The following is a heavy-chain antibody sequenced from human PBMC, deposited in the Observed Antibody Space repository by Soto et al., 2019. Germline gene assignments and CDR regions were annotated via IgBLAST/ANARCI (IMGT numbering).Heavy chain of an antibody. Sequence: QVQLVESGGGVVQPGRSLRLSCAASGITVSNYGTHWVRQAPGKGLEWVAVIWYDGRDKYYADSVKGRFTISRANSKNTLYLQMNILTADETAVYYCVSGYGYFDHWGQGTLVTVSS. D-gene: IGHD3-22*01. CDR2: IWYDGRDK. CDR1: GITVSNYG. V-gene: IGHV3-33*01. CDR3: VSGYGYFDH. J-gene: IGHJ4*02.